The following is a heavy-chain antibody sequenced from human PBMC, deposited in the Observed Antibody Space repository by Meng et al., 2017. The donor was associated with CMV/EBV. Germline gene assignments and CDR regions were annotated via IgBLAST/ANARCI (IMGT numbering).Heavy chain of an antibody. CDR2: IYHSGST. CDR1: GGSISSSNW. J-gene: IGHJ6*02. CDR3: AREEDYYGMDV. Sequence: GSLRLSCAVSGGSISSSNWWSWVRQPPGKGLEWIGEIYHSGSTNYNPSLKSRVTISVDKSKNQFSLKLSSVTAEDTAVYYCAREEDYYGMDVWGQGTTVTVSS. V-gene: IGHV4-4*02.